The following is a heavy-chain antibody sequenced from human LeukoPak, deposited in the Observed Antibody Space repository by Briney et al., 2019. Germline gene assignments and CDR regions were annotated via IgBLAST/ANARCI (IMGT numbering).Heavy chain of an antibody. V-gene: IGHV4-31*03. CDR2: ISYGGST. J-gene: IGHJ4*02. CDR1: GDSISSDGYY. Sequence: SETLSLTCTVSGDSISSDGYYWSWIRQHPGKGLEWIGHISYGGSTYYNPSLNSRVSISLDTSERQLSLKLTSVTAADTAVYYCARVRGYSYGELDYWGQGTLVTVSS. D-gene: IGHD5-18*01. CDR3: ARVRGYSYGELDY.